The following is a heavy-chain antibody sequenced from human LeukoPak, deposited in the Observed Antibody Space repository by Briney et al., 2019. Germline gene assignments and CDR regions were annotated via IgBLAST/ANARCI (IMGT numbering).Heavy chain of an antibody. CDR2: IKQDGSDK. J-gene: IGHJ3*02. CDR1: GFTFTNYW. CDR3: ARDNRDVTDAFDI. D-gene: IGHD3-10*01. V-gene: IGHV3-7*04. Sequence: GGSLRLSCAASGFTFTNYWMSWVRQAPGKGLVWVANIKQDGSDKYYVDSVKGRFTISRDNAKNSLYLQMNSLRAEDTAVYYCARDNRDVTDAFDIWGQGTLVTVSS.